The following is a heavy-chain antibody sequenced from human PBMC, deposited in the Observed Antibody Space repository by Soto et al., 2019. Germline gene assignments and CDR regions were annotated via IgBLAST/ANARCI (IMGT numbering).Heavy chain of an antibody. CDR2: IYPGDSET. Sequence: AASLKISCKGSGYSFRNYWIGGVRQMPGKGLEWMGIIYPGDSETRYSPSFQGQVTISVDKTINTAYLQWSSLKASDTAMYYCARPFGSSYVMDVRGQGTTVTSP. CDR1: GYSFRNYW. J-gene: IGHJ6*02. CDR3: ARPFGSSYVMDV. D-gene: IGHD6-6*01. V-gene: IGHV5-51*01.